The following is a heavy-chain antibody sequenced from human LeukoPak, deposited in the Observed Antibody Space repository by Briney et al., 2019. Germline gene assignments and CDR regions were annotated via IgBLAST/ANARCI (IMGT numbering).Heavy chain of an antibody. CDR1: GYTFTSYD. CDR2: MNPNSGST. J-gene: IGHJ4*02. V-gene: IGHV1-8*03. Sequence: AASVTVSCTASGYTFTSYDINWVRQAPGQGLEWMGWMNPNSGSTDYAQKFQGRVTITRNTSISSAYMELSGLRSEDTAVYYCARGRSTGYPYYFEYWGQGTLVTVSS. D-gene: IGHD5-12*01. CDR3: ARGRSTGYPYYFEY.